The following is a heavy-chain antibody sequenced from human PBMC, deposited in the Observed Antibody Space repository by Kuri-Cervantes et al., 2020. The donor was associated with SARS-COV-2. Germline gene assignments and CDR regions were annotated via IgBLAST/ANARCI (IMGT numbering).Heavy chain of an antibody. V-gene: IGHV3-21*01. Sequence: GESLKISCAASGFTFSSYSMNWVRQAPGKGLEWVSSISSSSSYIYYADSVKGRFTISRDNAKNSLYLQMNSLRAEDTAVYYCARALYYYDSSGYEDWGQGTLVTVSS. J-gene: IGHJ4*02. D-gene: IGHD3-22*01. CDR3: ARALYYYDSSGYED. CDR2: ISSSSSYI. CDR1: GFTFSSYS.